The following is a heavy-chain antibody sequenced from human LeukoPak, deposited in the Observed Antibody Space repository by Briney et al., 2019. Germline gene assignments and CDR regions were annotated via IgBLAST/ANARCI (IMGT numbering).Heavy chain of an antibody. D-gene: IGHD6-25*01. Sequence: SETLSLTCTVSGGSISSYYWSWIRQPPGKGLEWIGYISNSVSTNYNPSLKSRVVISVDTSRNQFSLKLSSVTAADTAIYYCARDLISGVDYWGQGTLVTVSS. J-gene: IGHJ4*02. CDR2: ISNSVST. V-gene: IGHV4-59*01. CDR1: GGSISSYY. CDR3: ARDLISGVDY.